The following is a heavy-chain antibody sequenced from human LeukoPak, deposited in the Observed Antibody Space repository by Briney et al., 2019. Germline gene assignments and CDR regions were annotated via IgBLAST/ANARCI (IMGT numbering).Heavy chain of an antibody. CDR3: ARLGLVRARNYLDY. CDR2: IRNKVNSYTT. D-gene: IGHD1-26*01. Sequence: GGSLRLSCAASGFTFSDHQMDWVRQAPGKGLEWVARIRNKVNSYTTEFAASVKGRFIISRDDSKNSLYLQMNSLKTEDTALYYCARLGLVRARNYLDYWGQGTLVTVSS. V-gene: IGHV3-72*01. CDR1: GFTFSDHQ. J-gene: IGHJ4*02.